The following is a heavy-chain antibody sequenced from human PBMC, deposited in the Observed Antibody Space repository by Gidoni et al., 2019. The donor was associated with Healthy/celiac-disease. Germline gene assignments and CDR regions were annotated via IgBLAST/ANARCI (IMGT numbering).Heavy chain of an antibody. CDR3: ASPDSSGWYGGAFDI. J-gene: IGHJ3*02. V-gene: IGHV1-18*01. CDR2: ISAYNGNT. CDR1: GYTFTSYG. D-gene: IGHD6-19*01. Sequence: QVQLVQSGAEVKKPGASVKVSCKASGYTFTSYGISWVRQAPGQGREWMGWISAYNGNTNYAQKLQGRVTMTTDTSTSTAYMELRSLRSDDTAGYYCASPDSSGWYGGAFDIWGQGTMVTVSS.